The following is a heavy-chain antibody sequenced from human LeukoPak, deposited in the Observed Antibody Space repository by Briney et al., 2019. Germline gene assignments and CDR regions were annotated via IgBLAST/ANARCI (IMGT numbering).Heavy chain of an antibody. D-gene: IGHD2-15*01. J-gene: IGHJ6*03. V-gene: IGHV3-48*01. CDR1: GFTFSSYS. Sequence: GGSLRLSCAASGFTFSSYSMNWVRQAPGKGLEWVSYISSSSSTIYYADSVKGRFTISRDNAKNSLYLQMNSLRAEDTAVYYCARGEAYCSGGSCYYYYMDVWGKGTTVTVSS. CDR3: ARGEAYCSGGSCYYYYMDV. CDR2: ISSSSSTI.